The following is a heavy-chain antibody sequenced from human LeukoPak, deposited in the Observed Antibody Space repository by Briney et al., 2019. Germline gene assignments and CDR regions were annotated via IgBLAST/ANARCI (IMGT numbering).Heavy chain of an antibody. Sequence: PGGSLRLSCAASGFTVSTNYMGWVRQAPGKGLEWVSVLYSGGSTYYPDSVKGRFTISRDNSQNTLYLQMDSLRPEDTAVYYCARLSASSTYGAFDIWGHGTMVTVSS. CDR2: LYSGGST. D-gene: IGHD2-2*01. J-gene: IGHJ3*02. V-gene: IGHV3-66*02. CDR1: GFTVSTNY. CDR3: ARLSASSTYGAFDI.